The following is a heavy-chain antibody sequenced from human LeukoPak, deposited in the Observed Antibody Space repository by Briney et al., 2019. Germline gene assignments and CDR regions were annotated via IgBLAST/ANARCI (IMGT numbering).Heavy chain of an antibody. J-gene: IGHJ4*02. Sequence: GGSLRLSCAASGFTFSWYAMHWVRQAPGKGLECVAVILYDGSNKYYADSVKGRFTISRDNSKNTVYLQMNSLRAEDTAVYYCARGGLHYYDSSGFDYWGQGTLVTVSS. V-gene: IGHV3-30-3*01. CDR2: ILYDGSNK. CDR1: GFTFSWYA. D-gene: IGHD3-22*01. CDR3: ARGGLHYYDSSGFDY.